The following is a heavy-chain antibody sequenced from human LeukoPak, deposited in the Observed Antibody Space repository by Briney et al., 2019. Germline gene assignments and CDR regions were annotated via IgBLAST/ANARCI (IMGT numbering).Heavy chain of an antibody. CDR1: GYTLTELS. CDR2: FDPEDGET. CDR3: ARDDESSNNWFDP. J-gene: IGHJ5*02. V-gene: IGHV1-24*01. Sequence: ASVKVSCKVSGYTLTELSMHWVRQAPGKGLEWMGGFDPEDGETIYAQKFQGRVTMTTDTSTSTAYMELRSLRSDDTAVYYCARDDESSNNWFDPWGQGTLVTVSS. D-gene: IGHD6-6*01.